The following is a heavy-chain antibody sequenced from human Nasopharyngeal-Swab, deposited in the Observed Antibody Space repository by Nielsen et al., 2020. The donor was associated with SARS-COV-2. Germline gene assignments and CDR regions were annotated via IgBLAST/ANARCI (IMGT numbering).Heavy chain of an antibody. Sequence: ASVKVSCKASGYTFTGYYMHWVRQAPGQELEWMGRINPNSGGTNYAQKFQGRVTMTRDTSISTAYMELSRLRSDDTAVYYCARYYDSSGYSDYWGQGTLVTVSS. CDR2: INPNSGGT. V-gene: IGHV1-2*06. J-gene: IGHJ4*02. CDR1: GYTFTGYY. CDR3: ARYYDSSGYSDY. D-gene: IGHD3-22*01.